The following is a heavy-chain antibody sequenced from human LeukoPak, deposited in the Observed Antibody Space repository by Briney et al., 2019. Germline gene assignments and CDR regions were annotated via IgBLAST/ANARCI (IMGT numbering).Heavy chain of an antibody. D-gene: IGHD3-9*01. CDR1: GFTFSSYA. CDR3: AKDTSVLRPRTSFDY. CDR2: ISGSGGST. V-gene: IGHV3-23*01. Sequence: GGSLRLSRAASGFTFSSYAMSWVRQAPGKGLEWVSAISGSGGSTYYADSGKGRFTISRENSKNTLYLQMNSLRAEDTAVYYCAKDTSVLRPRTSFDYWGQGTLVTVSS. J-gene: IGHJ4*02.